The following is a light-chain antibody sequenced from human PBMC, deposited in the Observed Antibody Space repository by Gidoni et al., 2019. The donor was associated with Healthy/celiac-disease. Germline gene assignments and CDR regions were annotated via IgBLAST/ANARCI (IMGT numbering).Light chain of an antibody. Sequence: AIRTTQSPSSFSASTGDRVTIPCRASQGISSYLAWYQQKPGKAPKLLIYAASTLQSGVPSRFSGSGSGTDFTLTISCLQSEDFATYYCQQYYSYPLTFGHGTKVDIK. CDR3: QQYYSYPLT. V-gene: IGKV1-8*01. J-gene: IGKJ3*01. CDR1: QGISSY. CDR2: AAS.